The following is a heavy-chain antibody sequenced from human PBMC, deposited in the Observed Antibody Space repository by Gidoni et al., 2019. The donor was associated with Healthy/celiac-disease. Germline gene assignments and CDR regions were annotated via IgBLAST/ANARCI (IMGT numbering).Heavy chain of an antibody. D-gene: IGHD3-3*01. Sequence: EVQLLESGGGLVQPGGSLRLSCAASGFTFSSYSMSWVRQAPGKGLEWVPGISGSGGNTHYADSVKGRFTISRDNSKNTLYLQMNSLRAEDTAVYYCAKAVLRFLEWPFDPWGQGTLVTVSS. V-gene: IGHV3-23*01. CDR2: ISGSGGNT. CDR3: AKAVLRFLEWPFDP. J-gene: IGHJ5*02. CDR1: GFTFSSYS.